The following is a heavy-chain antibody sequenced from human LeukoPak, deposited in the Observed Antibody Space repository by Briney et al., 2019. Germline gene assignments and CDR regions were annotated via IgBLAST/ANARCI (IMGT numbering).Heavy chain of an antibody. CDR1: GFIVSSNY. CDR2: IDAGGRT. V-gene: IGHV3-53*01. CDR3: AREGYSSSYFDP. Sequence: GGSLRLSCAASGFIVSSNYMTWVRQAPGKGLEWVSVIDAGGRTYYADSVKGRFTISRDNAKNTLYLQMNSLRAEDTAVYYCAREGYSSSYFDPWGQGTLVTVSS. J-gene: IGHJ5*02. D-gene: IGHD6-13*01.